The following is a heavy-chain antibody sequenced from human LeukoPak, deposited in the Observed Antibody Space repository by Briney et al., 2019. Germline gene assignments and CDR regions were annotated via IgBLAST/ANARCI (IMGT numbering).Heavy chain of an antibody. Sequence: ASVKVSCKASGYTFTGYYMHWVRQAPGQGLEWMGWINPNSGGTNYAQKFQGRVTMTRDTSISTAYMELSRLRSDDTALYYCAKHLTATNTYIFFSLDVWGQGTSVTVSS. CDR1: GYTFTGYY. V-gene: IGHV1-2*02. CDR2: INPNSGGT. J-gene: IGHJ6*02. CDR3: AKHLTATNTYIFFSLDV. D-gene: IGHD1-26*01.